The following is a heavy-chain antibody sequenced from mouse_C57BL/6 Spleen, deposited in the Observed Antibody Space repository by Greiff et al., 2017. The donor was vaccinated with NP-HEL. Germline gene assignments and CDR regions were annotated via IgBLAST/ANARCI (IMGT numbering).Heavy chain of an antibody. V-gene: IGHV5-4*01. CDR3: ARDRSPYYAMDY. CDR1: GFTFSSYA. CDR2: ISDGGSYT. D-gene: IGHD6-1*01. J-gene: IGHJ4*01. Sequence: DVQLVESGGGLVKPGGSLKLSCAASGFTFSSYAMSWVRQTPEKRLEWVATISDGGSYTYYPDNVKGRFTISRDNAKNNLYLQMSHLKSEDTAMYYCARDRSPYYAMDYWGQGTSVTVSS.